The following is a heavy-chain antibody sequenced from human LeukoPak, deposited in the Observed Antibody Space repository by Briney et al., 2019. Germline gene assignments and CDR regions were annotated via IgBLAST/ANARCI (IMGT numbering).Heavy chain of an antibody. CDR2: IKSKTDGGTT. Sequence: PGGSLRLSCAASGFSFNIAWMSWVRQAPGKGLEWVSRIKSKTDGGTTDYAAPVKGRFTISRDDSKNTLYLQMNSLKSEDTAVYYCATDHFYYDTLTWGQGTLVTVSS. CDR1: GFSFNIAW. J-gene: IGHJ5*02. D-gene: IGHD3-22*01. V-gene: IGHV3-15*01. CDR3: ATDHFYYDTLT.